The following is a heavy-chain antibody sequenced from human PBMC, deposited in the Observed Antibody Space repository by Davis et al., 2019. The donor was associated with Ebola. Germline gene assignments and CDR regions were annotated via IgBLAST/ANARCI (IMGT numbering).Heavy chain of an antibody. V-gene: IGHV5-51*01. Sequence: GESLKISCKGSEYNFITYWIGWVRQIPGKGLEWMGIIYPADSDTRYSPSFQGQVTISADRSISTAYLKLMRLKASDTAIYYCARLNDYYESSGPATFSDYWGQGTLVTVSS. CDR2: IYPADSDT. D-gene: IGHD3-22*01. J-gene: IGHJ4*02. CDR3: ARLNDYYESSGPATFSDY. CDR1: EYNFITYW.